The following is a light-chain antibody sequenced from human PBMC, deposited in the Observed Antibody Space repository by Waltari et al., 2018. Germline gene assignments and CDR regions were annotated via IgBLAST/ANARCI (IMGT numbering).Light chain of an antibody. CDR3: QKSLDAPYS. Sequence: DIQMTQSPSSLSASVGDRVTVTCRASQRISTYLNWYHQKPGKAPKLLIYAASNLQSRVPSRFSGSGAGTDFTLTISSLQPDDFATYDCQKSLDAPYSFGQGTKLEI. V-gene: IGKV1-39*01. CDR1: QRISTY. J-gene: IGKJ2*03. CDR2: AAS.